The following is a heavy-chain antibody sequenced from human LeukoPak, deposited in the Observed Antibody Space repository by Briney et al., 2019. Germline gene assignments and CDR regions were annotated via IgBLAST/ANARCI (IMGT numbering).Heavy chain of an antibody. V-gene: IGHV3-30*18. CDR2: ISYDGSNT. CDR3: AKESHIAAAGRFFDY. D-gene: IGHD6-13*01. Sequence: HAGRSLRLSCAAAGFTFSSFGMRWVRQAPGKGLEWVAVISYDGSNTYYADSVKGRFTISRDNSKNTLYLQMNSLRAEDTAVYYCAKESHIAAAGRFFDYWGQGTLVTVSS. J-gene: IGHJ4*02. CDR1: GFTFSSFG.